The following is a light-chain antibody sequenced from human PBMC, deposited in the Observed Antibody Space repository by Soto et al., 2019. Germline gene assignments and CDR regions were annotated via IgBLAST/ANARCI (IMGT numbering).Light chain of an antibody. CDR1: QSLVNGAGNTY. CDR3: MQGTHWPPYT. CDR2: KVS. Sequence: DVVLTQSPLSLTVTLGQPASISCRSSQSLVNGAGNTYLNWFHQRPGQSPRRLIYKVSNRDSGGPDRFSGSGSGTDFTLKISRVEAEDIGGYYCMQGTHWPPYTFGQGTKLESK. J-gene: IGKJ2*01. V-gene: IGKV2-30*01.